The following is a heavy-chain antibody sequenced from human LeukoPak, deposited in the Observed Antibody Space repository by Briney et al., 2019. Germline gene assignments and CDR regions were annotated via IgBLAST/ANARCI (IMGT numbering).Heavy chain of an antibody. CDR3: ATYDSSGYLFDY. Sequence: SETLSLTCAVYGGSFSGYYWSWIRQPPGKGLEWIGEINHSGSTNYNPSLKSRVTKSVDTSKNQFSLKLSSVTAADTAVYYCATYDSSGYLFDYWGQGTLVTVSS. CDR1: GGSFSGYY. V-gene: IGHV4-34*01. D-gene: IGHD3-22*01. J-gene: IGHJ4*02. CDR2: INHSGST.